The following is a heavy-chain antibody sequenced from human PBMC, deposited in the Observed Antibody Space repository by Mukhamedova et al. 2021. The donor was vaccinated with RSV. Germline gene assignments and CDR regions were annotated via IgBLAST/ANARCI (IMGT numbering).Heavy chain of an antibody. V-gene: IGHV4-59*01. CDR3: AREGDWGGYLYFDL. J-gene: IGHJ2*01. CDR2: GST. Sequence: GSTNYNPSLKSRVTISVDTSKNQFSLKLSSVTAADTAVYYCAREGDWGGYLYFDLWGRGTLVTVSS. D-gene: IGHD7-27*01.